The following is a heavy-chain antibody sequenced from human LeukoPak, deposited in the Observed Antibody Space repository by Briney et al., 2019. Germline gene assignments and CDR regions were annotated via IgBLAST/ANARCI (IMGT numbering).Heavy chain of an antibody. D-gene: IGHD6-13*01. J-gene: IGHJ3*02. CDR3: ARDSVYSSTDAFDI. CDR1: GGSISSSSYY. V-gene: IGHV4-39*07. CDR2: IYYSGST. Sequence: PSETLSLTCTVSGGSISSSSYYWGWIRQPPGKGLEWIGSIYYSGSTYYNPSLKSRVTISVDTSKNQFSLKLSSVTAADTAVYYCARDSVYSSTDAFDIWGQGTMVTVSS.